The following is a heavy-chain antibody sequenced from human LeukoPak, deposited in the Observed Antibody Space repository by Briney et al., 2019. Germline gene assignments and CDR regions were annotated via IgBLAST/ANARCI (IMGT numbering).Heavy chain of an antibody. J-gene: IGHJ4*02. V-gene: IGHV1-69*13. Sequence: ASVKVSCKASGGTFSSYAISWVRQAPGQGLEWMGGIIPIFGTANYAQKFQGRVTTTADESTSTAYMELSSLRSEDTAVYYRARDRGDYFDYWGQGTLVTVSS. D-gene: IGHD3-10*01. CDR1: GGTFSSYA. CDR2: IIPIFGTA. CDR3: ARDRGDYFDY.